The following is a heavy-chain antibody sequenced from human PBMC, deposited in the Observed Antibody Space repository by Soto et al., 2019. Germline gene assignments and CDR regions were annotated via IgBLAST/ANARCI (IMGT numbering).Heavy chain of an antibody. CDR2: ISTSGSTI. CDR1: GFTFSSYE. Sequence: EVQLVESGGGLVQPGGSLRLSCAASGFTFSSYEMNWVRPAPGKGLEWVSYISTSGSTIYYADSVKGRFTISRDNAKNSLYLQLNSLRAEDTAVYYSVSYQRLAGADDQDYFDYWGQGTLVTVS. CDR3: VSYQRLAGADDQDYFDY. V-gene: IGHV3-48*03. J-gene: IGHJ4*02. D-gene: IGHD6-19*01.